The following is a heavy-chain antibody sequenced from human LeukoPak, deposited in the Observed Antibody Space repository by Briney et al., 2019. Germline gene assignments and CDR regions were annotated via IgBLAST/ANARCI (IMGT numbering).Heavy chain of an antibody. Sequence: PSETLSLTCTVSGGSISGYYWSWIRQPPGKGLEWIGYIYHSGSTYYNPSLKSRVTISVDRSKNQFSLKLSSVTAADTAVYYCARDSLYSSSPRQKNDYWGQGTLVTVSS. CDR3: ARDSLYSSSPRQKNDY. D-gene: IGHD6-6*01. V-gene: IGHV4-59*12. CDR2: IYHSGST. CDR1: GGSISGYY. J-gene: IGHJ4*02.